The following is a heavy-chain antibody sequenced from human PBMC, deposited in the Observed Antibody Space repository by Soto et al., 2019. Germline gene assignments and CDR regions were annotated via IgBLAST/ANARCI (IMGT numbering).Heavy chain of an antibody. CDR2: IRNKANSYTS. J-gene: IGHJ5*02. Sequence: GGSLRLSCAASGFTFSDHYMDWVRQAPGKGLEWVGQIRNKANSYTSMYATYVKGNFTISRVDSKNSLYLQMNSLKTDDTAVYYCADICSVVPWGQGTQVTVSS. D-gene: IGHD3-10*02. CDR1: GFTFSDHY. V-gene: IGHV3-72*01. CDR3: ADICSVVP.